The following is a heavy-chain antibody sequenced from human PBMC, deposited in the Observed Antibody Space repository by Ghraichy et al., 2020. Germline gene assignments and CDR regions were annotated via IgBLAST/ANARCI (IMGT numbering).Heavy chain of an antibody. D-gene: IGHD6-25*01. J-gene: IGHJ2*01. CDR3: ATVGQRLVYWYFDL. CDR1: GGSISSGGYY. V-gene: IGHV4-31*03. CDR2: IYFSGTT. Sequence: SETLSLTCTVSGGSISSGGYYWSWLRQHPGKGLEWIGYIYFSGTTYYNPSLKSRVTISIDRSRNQFSLNVNSVTAADTAVYYCATVGQRLVYWYFDLWGRGTLVTVSS.